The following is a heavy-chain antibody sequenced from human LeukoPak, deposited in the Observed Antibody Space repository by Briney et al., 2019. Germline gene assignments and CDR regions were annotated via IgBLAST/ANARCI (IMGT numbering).Heavy chain of an antibody. CDR2: IKSRTDGGSI. V-gene: IGHV3-15*01. J-gene: IGHJ4*02. Sequence: GGSLRLSCAASGFTFSSAWMTWVRRPPGKGLEWVGHIKSRTDGGSIDYSAPVKGRFTVSRDDSKNTVYLQMNSLKTEDSAVYYCATEFYSNGYNFWGQGTPVTVSS. D-gene: IGHD5-24*01. CDR3: ATEFYSNGYNF. CDR1: GFTFSSAW.